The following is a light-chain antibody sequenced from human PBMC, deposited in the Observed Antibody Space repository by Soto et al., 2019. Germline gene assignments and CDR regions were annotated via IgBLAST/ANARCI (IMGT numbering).Light chain of an antibody. CDR3: QAWDNSLV. J-gene: IGLJ2*01. CDR2: QDS. Sequence: SYELTQPPSVSVSPGQTASITCSGDNLGDKYACWYQQKPGQSPVLVIYQDSKRPSGIPERFSGSNSGNTATLTISGTQAMDDADYYCQAWDNSLVFGGGTKLTVL. V-gene: IGLV3-1*01. CDR1: NLGDKY.